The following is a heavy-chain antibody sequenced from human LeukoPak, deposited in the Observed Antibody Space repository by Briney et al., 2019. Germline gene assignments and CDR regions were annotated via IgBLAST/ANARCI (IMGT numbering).Heavy chain of an antibody. Sequence: SVKVSCNASGGTFSSYAISWVRQAPGHGLEWMGGIIPIFGTANYAQKFQGRVTITTDESTSTAYMELSSLRSEDTAVYYCALHYGDYYYYYMDVWGKGTTVTVSS. CDR1: GGTFSSYA. V-gene: IGHV1-69*05. J-gene: IGHJ6*03. CDR2: IIPIFGTA. CDR3: ALHYGDYYYYYMDV. D-gene: IGHD3-10*01.